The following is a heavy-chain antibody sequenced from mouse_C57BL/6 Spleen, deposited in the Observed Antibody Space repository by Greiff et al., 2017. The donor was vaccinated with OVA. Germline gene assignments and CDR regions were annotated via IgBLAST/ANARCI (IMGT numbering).Heavy chain of an antibody. D-gene: IGHD2-1*01. Sequence: QVQLQQSGAELVRPGTSVKVSCKASGYAFTNYLIEWVKQRPGQGLEWIGVINPGSGGTNYNEKFKGKATLTADKSSSTAYMQLRSLTSEDSAVYFCARGGNGNYEIDYWGQGTTLTVSS. CDR3: ARGGNGNYEIDY. V-gene: IGHV1-54*01. CDR1: GYAFTNYL. J-gene: IGHJ2*01. CDR2: INPGSGGT.